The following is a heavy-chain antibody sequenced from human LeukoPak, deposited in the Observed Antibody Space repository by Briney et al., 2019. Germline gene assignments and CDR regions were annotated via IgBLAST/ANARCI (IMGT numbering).Heavy chain of an antibody. CDR1: GFTFSGYS. CDR3: ARDPCHGALDY. V-gene: IGHV3-7*03. D-gene: IGHD2-2*01. J-gene: IGHJ4*02. CDR2: IKQDGTEE. Sequence: PGGSLRLSCAASGFTFSGYSMNWVRRAPGKGLEWVANIKQDGTEEYYVDSVRGRFSISKDNAKNSLYLQMNSLRAEDTAVYYCARDPCHGALDYWGQGALVTVSS.